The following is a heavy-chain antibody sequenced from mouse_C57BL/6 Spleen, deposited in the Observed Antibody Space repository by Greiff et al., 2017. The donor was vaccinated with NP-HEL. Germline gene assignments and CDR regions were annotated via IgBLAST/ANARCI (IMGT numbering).Heavy chain of an antibody. D-gene: IGHD1-1*01. Sequence: EVKLVESGGGLVQPKGSLKLSCAASGFSFNTYAMNWVRQAPGKGLEWVARIRSKSNNYATYYADSVKDRFTISRDDSESMLYLQMNNLKTEDTAMYYCVRHAYYYGGAMDYWGQGTSVTVSS. CDR2: IRSKSNNYAT. V-gene: IGHV10-1*01. CDR1: GFSFNTYA. CDR3: VRHAYYYGGAMDY. J-gene: IGHJ4*01.